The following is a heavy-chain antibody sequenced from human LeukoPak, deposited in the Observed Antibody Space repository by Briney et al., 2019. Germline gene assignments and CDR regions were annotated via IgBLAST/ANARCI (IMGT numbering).Heavy chain of an antibody. CDR2: IYYSGST. Sequence: SETLSLTCTVSGGSISSYYWSWIRQPPGKGLEWIGYIYYSGSTNYNPSLKSRVTISVDTSKNQFSLKLSSVTAADTAVYYCARGSYSSSWYGPLLAQYYYYYMDVWGKGTTVTISS. V-gene: IGHV4-59*01. D-gene: IGHD6-13*01. CDR3: ARGSYSSSWYGPLLAQYYYYYMDV. CDR1: GGSISSYY. J-gene: IGHJ6*03.